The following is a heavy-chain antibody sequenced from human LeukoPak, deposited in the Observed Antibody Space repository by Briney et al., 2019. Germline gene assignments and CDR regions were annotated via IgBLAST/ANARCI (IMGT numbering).Heavy chain of an antibody. Sequence: GSLRLSCAASGFTFSSYGMHWVRQAPGKGLEWVAVIWYGGSNKYYADSVKGRFTISRDNSKNTLYLQMNSLRAEDTAVYYCAKDRGGMLYYMDVWGKGTTVTVSS. CDR1: GFTFSSYG. CDR2: IWYGGSNK. D-gene: IGHD3-10*01. V-gene: IGHV3-30*02. J-gene: IGHJ6*03. CDR3: AKDRGGMLYYMDV.